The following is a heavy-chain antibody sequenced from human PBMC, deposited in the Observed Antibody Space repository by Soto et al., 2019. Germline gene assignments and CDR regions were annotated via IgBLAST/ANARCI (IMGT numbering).Heavy chain of an antibody. CDR2: IRQDESER. J-gene: IGHJ4*02. Sequence: EVQLVESGGGLVQPGGSLRLSCAASGFIFSNYWMSWVRQAPGKGLEWVANIRQDESERFYVDTVRGQFTISRDNAKDSLYLEMNDLSADDTGVYYCARQDSSGYHYFDYWGQGTPVTGSS. CDR1: GFIFSNYW. CDR3: ARQDSSGYHYFDY. V-gene: IGHV3-7*01. D-gene: IGHD3-22*01.